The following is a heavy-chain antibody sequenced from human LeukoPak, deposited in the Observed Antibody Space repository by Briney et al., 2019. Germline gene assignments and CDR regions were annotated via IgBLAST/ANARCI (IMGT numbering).Heavy chain of an antibody. Sequence: KDGEFLKISWKGSGYCFTSYWIGLVRPMPGKGLEWMWIIYHGDYDTRYSPPFQGQVTISADKSISTAYLQRSSLKASDTAMYYCARHGWFGELSPLYYYYGMDVWGQGTTVTVSS. CDR1: GYCFTSYW. CDR2: IYHGDYDT. V-gene: IGHV5-51*01. D-gene: IGHD3-10*01. CDR3: ARHGWFGELSPLYYYYGMDV. J-gene: IGHJ6*02.